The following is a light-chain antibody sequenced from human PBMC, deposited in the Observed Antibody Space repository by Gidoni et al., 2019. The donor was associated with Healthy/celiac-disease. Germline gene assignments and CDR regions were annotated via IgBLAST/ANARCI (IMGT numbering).Light chain of an antibody. CDR3: QQYNSYSGT. Sequence: IQKTQSPSTLSASVGDRVTITCRASQSISSWLAWYQQKPGKAPKLLIYTASSLESGVPSRFSGSGSGTDFTLTISSLQPDDFATYYCQQYNSYSGTFGQGTKVEIK. CDR1: QSISSW. V-gene: IGKV1-5*03. J-gene: IGKJ1*01. CDR2: TAS.